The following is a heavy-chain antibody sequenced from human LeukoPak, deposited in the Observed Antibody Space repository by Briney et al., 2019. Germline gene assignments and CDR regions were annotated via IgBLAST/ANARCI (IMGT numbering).Heavy chain of an antibody. Sequence: GGSLRLSCAASGFTFSSYGKHWVRQAPGKGLEWVAVISYDGSNKYYADSVKGRFTISRDNSKNTLYLQMNSLRAEDTAVYYCAKDRVAVAGTLIHWGQGTLVTVSS. J-gene: IGHJ4*02. CDR1: GFTFSSYG. V-gene: IGHV3-30*18. CDR2: ISYDGSNK. D-gene: IGHD6-19*01. CDR3: AKDRVAVAGTLIH.